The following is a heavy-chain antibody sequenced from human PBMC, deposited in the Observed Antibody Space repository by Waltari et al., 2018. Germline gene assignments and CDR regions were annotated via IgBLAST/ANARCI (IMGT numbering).Heavy chain of an antibody. CDR1: GGSISSSSYY. D-gene: IGHD3-16*02. V-gene: IGHV4-39*01. CDR2: IDYSRST. Sequence: QLQLQESGPGLVKPSETLSLTCTVSGGSISSSSYYWGWIRQPPGKGLEWIGSIDYSRSTYYNPSLKSRVTISVDTSKNQFSLKLSSVTAANTAVYYCARRMITFGGVIVFDYWGQGTLVTVSS. CDR3: ARRMITFGGVIVFDY. J-gene: IGHJ4*02.